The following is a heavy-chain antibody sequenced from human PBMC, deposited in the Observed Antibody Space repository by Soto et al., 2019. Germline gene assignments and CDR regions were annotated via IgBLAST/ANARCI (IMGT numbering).Heavy chain of an antibody. V-gene: IGHV4-59*01. CDR1: GGSISSYY. J-gene: IGHJ5*02. D-gene: IGHD3-3*01. CDR2: IYYSGST. Sequence: SETLSLTCTVSGGSISSYYWSWIRQPPGQGLEWIGYIYYSGSTNYNPSLKSRVTISVDTSKNQFSLKLSSVTAADTAVYYCGRVLFGRGNWLDPWGQGTLVTVAS. CDR3: GRVLFGRGNWLDP.